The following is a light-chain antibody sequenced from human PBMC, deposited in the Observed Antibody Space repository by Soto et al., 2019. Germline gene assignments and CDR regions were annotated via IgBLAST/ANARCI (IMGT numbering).Light chain of an antibody. CDR1: SSDVGGYKY. V-gene: IGLV2-14*01. CDR3: SSYRSSSTPYVV. J-gene: IGLJ2*01. CDR2: EVS. Sequence: QSVLTQPASVSGSPGQSITISCTGTSSDVGGYKYVSWYQQNPGKAPKLMIYEVSNRPSGVSNRFSGSKSGNTASLTISGLQAEDEADYYCSSYRSSSTPYVVFGGGTQLTVL.